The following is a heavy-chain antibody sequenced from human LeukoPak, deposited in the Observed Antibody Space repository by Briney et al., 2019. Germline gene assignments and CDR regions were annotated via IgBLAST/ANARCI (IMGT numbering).Heavy chain of an antibody. V-gene: IGHV3-7*01. CDR2: IKEDAGEK. CDR3: ARATASNWFDP. Sequence: AGGSLRLSCVASGFTFSSYWMSWVRQAPGRGLEWVANIKEDAGEKQYVDSVKGRFTISRDNAKNSLYLQMNSLRGEDTAVYYCARATASNWFDPWGQGTLVTVSS. J-gene: IGHJ5*02. CDR1: GFTFSSYW.